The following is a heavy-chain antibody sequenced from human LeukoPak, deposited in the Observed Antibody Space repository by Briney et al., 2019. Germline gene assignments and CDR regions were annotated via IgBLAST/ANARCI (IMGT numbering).Heavy chain of an antibody. D-gene: IGHD2-2*01. V-gene: IGHV3-30*04. CDR2: ISYDGSNK. J-gene: IGHJ6*02. CDR1: GFTFSSYA. CDR3: ARAALYLAAMRYYYYGMDV. Sequence: GGSLRLSCAASGFTFSSYAMHWVRQAPGKGLEWVAVISYDGSNKYCADSVKGRFTISRDNSKNTLYLQMNSLRAEDTAVYYCARAALYLAAMRYYYYGMDVWGQGTTVTVSS.